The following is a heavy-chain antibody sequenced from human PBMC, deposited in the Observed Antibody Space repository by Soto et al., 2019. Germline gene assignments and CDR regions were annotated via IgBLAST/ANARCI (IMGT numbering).Heavy chain of an antibody. CDR3: ARDISGPASGYDWFDS. CDR2: INWSGSYT. V-gene: IGHV3-11*06. Sequence: GGSLRLSCAASGFTLSEFYMSWIRQAPGKGLEWISHINWSGSYTNYAESVRGRFTISRDNAKNSVYLQMNSLGVEDTAFYFCARDISGPASGYDWFDSWGQGTLVTVSA. CDR1: GFTLSEFY. J-gene: IGHJ5*01. D-gene: IGHD5-18*01.